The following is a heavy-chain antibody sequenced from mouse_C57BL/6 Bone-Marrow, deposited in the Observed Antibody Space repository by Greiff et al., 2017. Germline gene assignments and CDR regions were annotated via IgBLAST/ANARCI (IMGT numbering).Heavy chain of an antibody. Sequence: QVQLQQPGAELAKPGASVKLSCKASGYTFTSYWMHWVKQRPGQGLEWIGYINPSSGYTKYNQKFKDKATLTADKSSSTAYMQLSSLTYEDSAVYYCARDAWIKASLFAVDYWGQGTSVTVAS. V-gene: IGHV1-7*01. CDR1: GYTFTSYW. CDR2: INPSSGYT. CDR3: ARDAWIKASLFAVDY. D-gene: IGHD1-3*01. J-gene: IGHJ4*01.